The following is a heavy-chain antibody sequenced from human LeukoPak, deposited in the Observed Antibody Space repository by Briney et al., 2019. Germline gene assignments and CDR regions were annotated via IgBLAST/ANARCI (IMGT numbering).Heavy chain of an antibody. CDR1: GFTFSSYG. D-gene: IGHD5-18*01. CDR2: ISSSGSAI. CDR3: ARDPRGITALVDYFDY. V-gene: IGHV3-48*04. J-gene: IGHJ4*02. Sequence: SGGSLRLSCAASGFTFSSYGMHWVRQAPGKGLEWVSYISSSGSAIYYADSVKGRFTISRDNAKNSLYLQMSSLRVEDTAVYYCARDPRGITALVDYFDYWGQGTLVTVSS.